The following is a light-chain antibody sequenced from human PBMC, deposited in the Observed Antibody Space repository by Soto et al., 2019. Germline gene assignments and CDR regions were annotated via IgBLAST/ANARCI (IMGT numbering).Light chain of an antibody. V-gene: IGLV1-51*01. CDR1: SSNIGDNY. Sequence: HSVLTQPPSVSAAPGQKVTISCSGSSSNIGDNYVSWYQQFPGTAPTLLIYDNGKRPSGIPDRFSGSKSGTSATLGITGLQTGDEADYYCGTWDSSLNVRLFGGGTKLTVL. CDR3: GTWDSSLNVRL. CDR2: DNG. J-gene: IGLJ2*01.